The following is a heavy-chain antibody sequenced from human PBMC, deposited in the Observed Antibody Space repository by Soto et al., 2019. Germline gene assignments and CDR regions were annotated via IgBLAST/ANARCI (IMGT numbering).Heavy chain of an antibody. D-gene: IGHD1-26*01. J-gene: IGHJ6*02. Sequence: GGSLRLSCAASGFTFSSYWMHWVRQAPGKGLVWVSRINSDGSSTSYADSVKGRFTISRDNAKNTLYLLMNSLRAEDTTVYYWARDRNSGSYNAGMDVWGQETTVTVSS. CDR2: INSDGSST. V-gene: IGHV3-74*01. CDR1: GFTFSSYW. CDR3: ARDRNSGSYNAGMDV.